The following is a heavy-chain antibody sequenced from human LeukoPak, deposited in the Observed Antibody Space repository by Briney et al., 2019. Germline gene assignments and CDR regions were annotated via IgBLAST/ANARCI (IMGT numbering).Heavy chain of an antibody. J-gene: IGHJ4*02. CDR2: ISAYNGNT. CDR1: GYTFTIYG. V-gene: IGHV1-18*01. D-gene: IGHD3-10*01. CDR3: ARDPGSGSYYSLFDY. Sequence: ASVKVSCKSSGYTFTIYGIRWVRQAPGQGLEWMGWISAYNGNTNYAQKLQGSVTMPTDTSTSTAYMELRSLRSADTAVYYCARDPGSGSYYSLFDYWGQGTLVTVSS.